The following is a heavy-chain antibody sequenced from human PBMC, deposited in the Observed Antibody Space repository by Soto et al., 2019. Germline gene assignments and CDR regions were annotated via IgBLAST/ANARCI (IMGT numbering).Heavy chain of an antibody. CDR1: GFTFSSYG. Sequence: GGSLRLSCAASGFTFSSYGMHWVRQAPGKGLEWVAVISYNGSNKYYADSVKGRFTISRDNSKNTLYLQMNSLIAEDTAVYYCAKGGWELSERGYYFDYWGQGTLVTVSS. V-gene: IGHV3-30*18. J-gene: IGHJ4*02. CDR3: AKGGWELSERGYYFDY. CDR2: ISYNGSNK. D-gene: IGHD1-26*01.